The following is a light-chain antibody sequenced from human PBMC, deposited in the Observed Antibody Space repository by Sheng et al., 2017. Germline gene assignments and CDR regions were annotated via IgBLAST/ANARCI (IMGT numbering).Light chain of an antibody. CDR2: ATS. Sequence: EIVLTQSPGTLSLSPGQRATLSCRASQSVSSTYLTWYQHKPGQAPRLLIYATSSRATGVPDRFSGSGSGTDFTLTISRLEPEDFAVYYCQQYGWSPPHTFGQGTKLEI. J-gene: IGKJ2*01. CDR1: QSVSSTY. V-gene: IGKV3-20*01. CDR3: QQYGWSPPHT.